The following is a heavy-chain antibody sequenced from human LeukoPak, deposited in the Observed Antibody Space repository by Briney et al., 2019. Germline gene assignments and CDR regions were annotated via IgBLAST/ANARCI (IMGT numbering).Heavy chain of an antibody. V-gene: IGHV3-23*01. J-gene: IGHJ4*02. CDR2: ISGSDGSA. CDR3: AKGRWGDS. CDR1: GFTFNHYA. D-gene: IGHD3-16*01. Sequence: GGSLRLSCAASGFTFNHYAMTWVRQAPGKGLEWVSSISGSDGSAYYADSVKGRFTTSRDDSKDMLYLQMNSLRVEDTAVYYCAKGRWGDSWGQGTLVTVSS.